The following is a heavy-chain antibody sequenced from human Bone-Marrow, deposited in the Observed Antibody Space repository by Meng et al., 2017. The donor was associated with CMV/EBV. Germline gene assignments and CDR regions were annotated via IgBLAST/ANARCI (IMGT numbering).Heavy chain of an antibody. CDR1: GYTFTGYY. CDR3: ARTTALDY. V-gene: IGHV1-2*02. Sequence: VSLLCDASGYTFTGYYLHWVRQPPGQGLDWMGWFNPTSRGTNVAQKFQGTVTMTRDTSISTAYMELSRLRSDDTAVYYCARTTALDYWGQGTLVTVSS. J-gene: IGHJ4*02. CDR2: FNPTSRGT. D-gene: IGHD4-17*01.